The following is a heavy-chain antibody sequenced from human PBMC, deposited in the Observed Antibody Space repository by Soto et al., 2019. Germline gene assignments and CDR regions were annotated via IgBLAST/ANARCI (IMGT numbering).Heavy chain of an antibody. J-gene: IGHJ4*02. V-gene: IGHV5-10-1*01. CDR2: IDPSDSYS. CDR3: ARTLYGAARTFDY. CDR1: GYEFTSYW. Sequence: GESLKISCKGSGYEFTSYWISWVRQMPGKGLEWMGRIDPSDSYSDYNPSFQGHVTISTDKSIATAYLQWSNLKASDSAMYYCARTLYGAARTFDYWGQGNLVTVSS. D-gene: IGHD2-8*01.